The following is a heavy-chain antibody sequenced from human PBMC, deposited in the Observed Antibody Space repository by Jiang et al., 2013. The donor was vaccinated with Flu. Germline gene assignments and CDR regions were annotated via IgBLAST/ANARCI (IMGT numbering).Heavy chain of an antibody. CDR1: GYTFSTYD. CDR3: VRDSSSLYYGMDV. Sequence: VQLVESGAEVKKPGASVKVSCKASGYTFSTYDINWVRQATGQGLEWMGWMNPNSGDTGYAQRFQDRVTMTRNTSISTAYMELSSLRSEDTAVYYCVRDSSSLYYGMDVWGQGTTVTVSS. CDR2: MNPNSGDT. V-gene: IGHV1-8*01. D-gene: IGHD6-6*01. J-gene: IGHJ6*02.